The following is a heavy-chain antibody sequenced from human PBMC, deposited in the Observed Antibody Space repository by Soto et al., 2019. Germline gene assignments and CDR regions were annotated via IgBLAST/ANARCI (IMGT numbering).Heavy chain of an antibody. CDR1: GFTFSSYA. CDR3: AKSTRLGGGWFDP. CDR2: ISYDGSNK. Sequence: GGSLRLSCAASGFTFSSYAMHWVRQAPGKGLEWVAVISYDGSNKYYADSVKGRFTISRDNSKNTLYLQMNSLRAEDTAVYYCAKSTRLGGGWFDPWGQGTLVTVSS. J-gene: IGHJ5*02. D-gene: IGHD3-16*01. V-gene: IGHV3-30-3*02.